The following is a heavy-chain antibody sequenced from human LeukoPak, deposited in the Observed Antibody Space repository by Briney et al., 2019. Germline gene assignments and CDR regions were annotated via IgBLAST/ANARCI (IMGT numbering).Heavy chain of an antibody. V-gene: IGHV4-59*08. CDR1: GGSISSYY. Sequence: SETLSLTCTVSGGSISSYYWSWIRQPPGKGLEWIGYIYYSGSTNYNPSLKSRVTISVDTSKNQFSLKLSSVTAADTAVYYCASRSSSWYSAYYGMDVWGQGTTVTVSS. CDR2: IYYSGST. J-gene: IGHJ6*02. D-gene: IGHD6-13*01. CDR3: ASRSSSWYSAYYGMDV.